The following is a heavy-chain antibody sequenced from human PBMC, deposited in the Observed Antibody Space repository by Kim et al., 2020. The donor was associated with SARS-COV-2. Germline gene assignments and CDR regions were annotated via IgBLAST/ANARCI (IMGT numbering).Heavy chain of an antibody. V-gene: IGHV3-33*01. CDR3: ARAGHIAAAGNDY. D-gene: IGHD6-13*01. J-gene: IGHJ4*02. Sequence: YADSVKGRFTISRDNSKNTLYLQMNSLRAEDTAVYYCARAGHIAAAGNDYWGQGTLVTVSS.